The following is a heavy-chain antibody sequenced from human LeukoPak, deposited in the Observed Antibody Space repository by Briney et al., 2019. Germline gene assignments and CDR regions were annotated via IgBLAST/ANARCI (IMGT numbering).Heavy chain of an antibody. J-gene: IGHJ4*02. CDR2: IWYDGSNE. V-gene: IGHV3-33*01. CDR1: GFTLRNYG. CDR3: ARVEGRFYGSGSYRGFDY. D-gene: IGHD3-10*01. Sequence: GRSLRLSCAASGFTLRNYGMHWVRQAPGKGLEWVSVIWYDGSNEYYADSVKGRFTISRDNSKNTLYLQMNSLRAEDTAVYYCARVEGRFYGSGSYRGFDYWGQGTLVTVSS.